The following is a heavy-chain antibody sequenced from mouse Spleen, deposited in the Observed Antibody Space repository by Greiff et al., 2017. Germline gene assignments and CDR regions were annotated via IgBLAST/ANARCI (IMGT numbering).Heavy chain of an antibody. V-gene: IGHV1-15*01. J-gene: IGHJ2*01. CDR2: IDPETGGT. CDR3: TRSGGSSSFDY. CDR1: GYTFTDYE. D-gene: IGHD1-1*01. Sequence: VQLQQSGAELVRPGASVTLSCKASGYTFTDYEMHWVKQTPVHGLEWIGAIDPETGGTAYNQKFKGKAILTADKSSSQAYMELRSLTSEDSAVYYCTRSGGSSSFDYWGQGTTLTVSS.